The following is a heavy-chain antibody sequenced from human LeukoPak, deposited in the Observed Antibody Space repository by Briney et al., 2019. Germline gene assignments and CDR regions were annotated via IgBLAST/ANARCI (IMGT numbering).Heavy chain of an antibody. CDR3: ARRRIVATIDY. CDR2: NYYSGST. V-gene: IGHV4-39*01. D-gene: IGHD5-12*01. Sequence: SETLSLTCVVSGGSISSSNYYWAWIRQPPGKGLEWIGSNYYSGSTYYNPSLKSRVTISVDTSKNQFSLKLSSVTAADTAVYYCARRRIVATIDYWGQGTLVTVSS. CDR1: GGSISSSNYY. J-gene: IGHJ4*02.